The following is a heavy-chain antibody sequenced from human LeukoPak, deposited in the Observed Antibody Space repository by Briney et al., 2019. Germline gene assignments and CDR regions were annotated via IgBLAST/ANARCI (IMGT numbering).Heavy chain of an antibody. CDR1: GFSLMSTD. CDR2: IGKTFSTA. J-gene: IGHJ4*02. Sequence: PGGSLRLSCAVSGFSLMSTDMHWVRQAQGKGLEWISYIGKTFSTAYYADSVRGRFTISTDNAQNSLYLQMNSLRAEDTAVYYCTSYSYSGNYWGQGTPVTVSS. V-gene: IGHV3-48*01. CDR3: TSYSYSGNY. D-gene: IGHD5-18*01.